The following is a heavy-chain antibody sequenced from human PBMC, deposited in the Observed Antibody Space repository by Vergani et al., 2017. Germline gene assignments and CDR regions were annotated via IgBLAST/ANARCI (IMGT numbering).Heavy chain of an antibody. V-gene: IGHV3-23*04. Sequence: VQLVESGGGVVQPGRSLRLSCAASGFTFSSYAMHWVRQALGKGLEWVSTISGSGGSTYYADSVKGRFTISRDNSKNTLNLQMNSLRAEDTAVYYCAKSGGSGSQNRGTDYWGQGILVTVSS. CDR2: ISGSGGST. CDR1: GFTFSSYA. J-gene: IGHJ4*02. D-gene: IGHD1-26*01. CDR3: AKSGGSGSQNRGTDY.